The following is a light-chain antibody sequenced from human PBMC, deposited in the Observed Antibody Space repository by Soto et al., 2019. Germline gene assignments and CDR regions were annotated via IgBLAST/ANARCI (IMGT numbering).Light chain of an antibody. CDR1: SSDVGGYNS. J-gene: IGLJ2*01. Sequence: QSALTQPPSASGSPGQSVTISCAGTSSDVGGYNSVSWYQQYPGKAPKLMIYEVTKRHSGVPDRFSGSRSGSTASLTVFGLQAEDEADSYCSSYVGTPNMVFGGGTNLTVL. CDR3: SSYVGTPNMV. CDR2: EVT. V-gene: IGLV2-8*01.